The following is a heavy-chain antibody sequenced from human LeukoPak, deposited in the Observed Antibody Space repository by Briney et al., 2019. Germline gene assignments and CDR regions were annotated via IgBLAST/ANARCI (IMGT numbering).Heavy chain of an antibody. V-gene: IGHV3-15*01. D-gene: IGHD2-15*01. CDR3: TTSGRWSGGSGAFDY. CDR2: IKNKLDGGTT. CDR1: GFSLTDAW. J-gene: IGHJ4*02. Sequence: PGGSLRLSCVVSGFSLTDAWMTWVRQAPGKGLQWVGRIKNKLDGGTTDYAAPVKGRFTISRDDSKNTVYLQMSSLKTDDTAVYYCTTSGRWSGGSGAFDYWGQGTLVTVSS.